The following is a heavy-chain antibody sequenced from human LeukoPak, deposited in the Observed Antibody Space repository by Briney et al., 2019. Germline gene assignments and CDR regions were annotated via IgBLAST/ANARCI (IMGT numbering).Heavy chain of an antibody. CDR1: GGSISSSSYS. J-gene: IGHJ1*01. V-gene: IGHV4-39*01. CDR2: IYYSGST. Sequence: PSETLSLTCTVSGGSISSSSYSWGWIRQPPGKGLEWIGSIYYSGSTYYNPSLKSRVTISVDTSKNQFSLKLSSVTAADTAVYYCARHSSGWYSPYFQHWGQGTLVTVSS. D-gene: IGHD6-19*01. CDR3: ARHSSGWYSPYFQH.